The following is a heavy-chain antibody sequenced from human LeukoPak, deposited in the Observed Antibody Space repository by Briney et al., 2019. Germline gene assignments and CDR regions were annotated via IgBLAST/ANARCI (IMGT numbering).Heavy chain of an antibody. Sequence: ASVKVSCKASGYTFTGYYMHWVRQAPGQGLEWMGWINPNSGGTNYAQKFQGRVTMTRDTSISTAYMELSRLRSDDTAVYYCAREMIVVVPAARHRGYYYYMDVWGKGTTVTVSS. V-gene: IGHV1-2*02. J-gene: IGHJ6*03. D-gene: IGHD2-2*01. CDR1: GYTFTGYY. CDR3: AREMIVVVPAARHRGYYYYMDV. CDR2: INPNSGGT.